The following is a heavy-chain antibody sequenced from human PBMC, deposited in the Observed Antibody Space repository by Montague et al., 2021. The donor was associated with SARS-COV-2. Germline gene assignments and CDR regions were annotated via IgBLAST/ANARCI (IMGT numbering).Heavy chain of an antibody. CDR2: MYHSGST. V-gene: IGHV4-30-2*01. J-gene: IGHJ5*02. CDR1: GGSISSGGYS. D-gene: IGHD3-9*01. Sequence: TLSLTCAVSGGSISSGGYSWSWIRQPPGKGLEWIGYMYHSGSTYYKLSLKSRVTISVDRSKNKVSLKLTSVTAADTAVYDCARGESYYGILTGYYGVSWFDHWGQGTLVTVSS. CDR3: ARGESYYGILTGYYGVSWFDH.